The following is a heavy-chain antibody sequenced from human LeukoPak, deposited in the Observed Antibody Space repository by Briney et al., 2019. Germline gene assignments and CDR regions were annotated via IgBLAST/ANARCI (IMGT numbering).Heavy chain of an antibody. CDR1: GYTFTSYD. Sequence: GASVKVSCKASGYTFTSYDINWVRQATGQGLEWMGWMNPNSGNTGYAQKFQGRVTITRNTSISTAYMELSSLRSEDTAVYYCARGSLNYYYYYYMDVWGEGTTVTVSS. CDR3: ARGSLNYYYYYYMDV. CDR2: MNPNSGNT. J-gene: IGHJ6*03. V-gene: IGHV1-8*01.